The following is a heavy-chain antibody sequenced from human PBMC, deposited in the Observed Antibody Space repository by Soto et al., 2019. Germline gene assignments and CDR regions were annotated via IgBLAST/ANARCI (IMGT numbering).Heavy chain of an antibody. V-gene: IGHV1-24*01. CDR3: ATISLNSAKRYGDYTPPANWFDP. CDR1: GYTLTELS. J-gene: IGHJ5*02. CDR2: FDPEDGET. D-gene: IGHD4-17*01. Sequence: ASVKVSCKVSGYTLTELSMHWVRQAPGKGLEWMGGFDPEDGETIYAQKFQGRVTMTGDTSTDTAYMELSSLRSEDKDVYYCATISLNSAKRYGDYTPPANWFDPWGQGTLVTVSS.